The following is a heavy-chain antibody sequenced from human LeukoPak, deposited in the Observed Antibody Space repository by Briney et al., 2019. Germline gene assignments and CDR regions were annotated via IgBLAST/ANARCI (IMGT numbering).Heavy chain of an antibody. CDR1: GGSISSYY. Sequence: PSETLSLTCTVSGGSISSYYWSWIRQPPGKGLEWIGYIYYSGSTSYNPSLKSRVTISVDTSKNQFSLKLSSVTAADTAVYYCARGPNYYDTSGYYSLDYWGQGTLVTVSS. J-gene: IGHJ4*02. CDR3: ARGPNYYDTSGYYSLDY. D-gene: IGHD3-22*01. CDR2: IYYSGST. V-gene: IGHV4-59*01.